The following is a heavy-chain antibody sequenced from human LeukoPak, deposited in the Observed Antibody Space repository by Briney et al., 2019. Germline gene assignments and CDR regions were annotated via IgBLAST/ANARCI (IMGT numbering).Heavy chain of an antibody. CDR1: GDSVSSNSAA. V-gene: IGHV6-1*01. CDR2: TYYRSKWYN. D-gene: IGHD2-15*01. J-gene: IGHJ2*01. CDR3: ARAYCSGGSCYWYFDL. Sequence: SQTLSLTCAISGDSVSSNSAAWNWIRQSPSRGLEWLGRTYYRSKWYNDYAVSVKSRITINPDTSKNQFSLQLNSVTPEDTAVHCCARAYCSGGSCYWYFDLWGRGTLVTVSS.